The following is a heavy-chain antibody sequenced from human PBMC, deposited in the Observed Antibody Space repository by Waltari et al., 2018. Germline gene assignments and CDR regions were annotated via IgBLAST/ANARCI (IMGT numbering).Heavy chain of an antibody. CDR1: GYSIRSVYY. V-gene: IGHV4-38-2*01. J-gene: IGHJ4*02. Sequence: QVQLQESGPGLVKPSETLSLTCAVSGYSIRSVYYWGWLRQPPGKGLEWIGSIYHSGSTYYNPSLKSRVTISVDTSKNQFSLKLSSVTAADTAVYYCARGPIEDYDSSGYFLRWGQGTLVTVSS. CDR2: IYHSGST. D-gene: IGHD3-22*01. CDR3: ARGPIEDYDSSGYFLR.